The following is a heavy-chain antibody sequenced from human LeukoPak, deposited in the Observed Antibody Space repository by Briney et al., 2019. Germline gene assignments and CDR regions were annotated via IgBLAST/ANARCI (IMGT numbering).Heavy chain of an antibody. D-gene: IGHD3-10*01. V-gene: IGHV3-48*03. CDR1: GFTFSSYE. CDR3: ARCRLGLWFGESDY. J-gene: IGHJ4*02. CDR2: ISSSGSTI. Sequence: GGSLRLPCAASGFTFSSYEMNWVRQAPGKGLEWVSYISSSGSTIYYADSVKGRFIISRDNAKNSLYLQMNSLRAEDTAVYYCARCRLGLWFGESDYWGQGTLVTVSS.